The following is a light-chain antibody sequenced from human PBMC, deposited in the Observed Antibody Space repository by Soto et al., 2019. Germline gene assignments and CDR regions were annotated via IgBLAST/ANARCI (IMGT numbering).Light chain of an antibody. Sequence: DIQMTQSPSTLSASIGDRVTITCRASESIRTWLAWYQHKPGKAPKFLIYDASSLESGVPSRFSGSGSGTEFTLTIINLQPDDFATYFCQQYNNYPRTFGQGTKVDI. J-gene: IGKJ1*01. V-gene: IGKV1-5*01. CDR2: DAS. CDR1: ESIRTW. CDR3: QQYNNYPRT.